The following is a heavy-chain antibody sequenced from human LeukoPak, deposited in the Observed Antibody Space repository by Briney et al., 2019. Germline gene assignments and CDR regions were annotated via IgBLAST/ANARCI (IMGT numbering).Heavy chain of an antibody. CDR3: AKELPMDV. Sequence: SVKVSCKASGGTFSSYAISWVRQAPGQGLEWMGGIIPIFGTANYAQEFQGRVTITADESTSTAYMELNSLRAEDTAVYYCAKELPMDVWGQGTTVTVSS. CDR1: GGTFSSYA. V-gene: IGHV1-69*13. CDR2: IIPIFGTA. J-gene: IGHJ6*02.